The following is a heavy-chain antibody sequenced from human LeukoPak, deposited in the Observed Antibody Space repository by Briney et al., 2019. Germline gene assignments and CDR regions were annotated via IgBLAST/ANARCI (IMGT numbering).Heavy chain of an antibody. D-gene: IGHD3-22*01. CDR1: GGSISSGGYY. J-gene: IGHJ4*02. V-gene: IGHV4-30-4*01. Sequence: SQTLSLTCTVSGGSISSGGYYWSWIRQPPGKGLEWIGYIYYSGSTYYNPSLKSRVTISVDTSKNQFSLKLSSVTAADTAVYYCAREVYYYDSSGYYPNYFDYWGQGTLVTVSS. CDR3: AREVYYYDSSGYYPNYFDY. CDR2: IYYSGST.